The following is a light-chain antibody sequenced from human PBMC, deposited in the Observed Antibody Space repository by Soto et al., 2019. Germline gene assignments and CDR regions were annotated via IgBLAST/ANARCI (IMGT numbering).Light chain of an antibody. J-gene: IGLJ3*02. CDR2: LNSDGSH. CDR1: SGHSSYA. Sequence: QPVLTQSPSASASLGASVKLTCTLSSGHSSYAIAWHQQQPEKGPRYLMKLNSDGSHSKGDGIPDRFSGSSSGAERYLTISSLRSEDEADYYCQTWGSGIPWVFGGGTKVTVL. V-gene: IGLV4-69*01. CDR3: QTWGSGIPWV.